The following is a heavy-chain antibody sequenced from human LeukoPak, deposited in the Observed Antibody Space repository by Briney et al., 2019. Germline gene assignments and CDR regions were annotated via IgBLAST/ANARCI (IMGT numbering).Heavy chain of an antibody. CDR2: IEYRGST. J-gene: IGHJ2*01. D-gene: IGHD3-3*01. V-gene: IGHV4-39*01. Sequence: SETLSLTCTASGGSISSSSHYWGWIRQPPGKGLEWIGIIEYRGSTYSNPSLKSRVTIFVDTARNQFSLKLSSVTAADTAVYYCARLDYDFWSGYKGNWYFDLWGRGTQVTVSS. CDR1: GGSISSSSHY. CDR3: ARLDYDFWSGYKGNWYFDL.